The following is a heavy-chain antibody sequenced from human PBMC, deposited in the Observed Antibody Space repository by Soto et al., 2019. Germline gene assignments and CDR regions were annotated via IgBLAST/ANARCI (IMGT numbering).Heavy chain of an antibody. J-gene: IGHJ4*02. Sequence: QVQLVQSGAEVKEPGASVKVSYKASGYTFTSYDFNWVRQATGQGPEWMGWMSSSSGHTGYAQKFQGRVTMTRNTSISTAYMELSSLRSEDTAVYYCARGPPKWGFDYWGQGVLVTVSS. CDR1: GYTFTSYD. CDR3: ARGPPKWGFDY. V-gene: IGHV1-8*01. D-gene: IGHD7-27*01. CDR2: MSSSSGHT.